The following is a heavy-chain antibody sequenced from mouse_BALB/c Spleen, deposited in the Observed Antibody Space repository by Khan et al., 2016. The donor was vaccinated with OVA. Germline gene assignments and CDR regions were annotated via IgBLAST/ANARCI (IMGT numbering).Heavy chain of an antibody. CDR2: INPKNSGT. Sequence: EVQLQQSGPELVKPGASVKISCKTSGYTFTEYTVHWVRQSLGKSLDWIGVINPKNSGTAYNQKFKGKATLTVDKSSSTAYMECRSLTSEDSVVYYCARDAGRYWGQGTSVTVAS. CDR3: ARDAGRY. J-gene: IGHJ4*01. V-gene: IGHV1-18*01. CDR1: GYTFTEYT. D-gene: IGHD3-3*01.